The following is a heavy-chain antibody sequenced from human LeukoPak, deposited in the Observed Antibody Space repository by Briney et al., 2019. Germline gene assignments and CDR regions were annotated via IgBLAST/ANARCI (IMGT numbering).Heavy chain of an antibody. CDR2: ISYDGSNK. V-gene: IGHV3-30*04. D-gene: IGHD6-19*01. Sequence: GGSLRLSCAASGFTFSSYAMHWVRQAPGKGLEWVAVISYDGSNKYYADSVKGRFTISRDNSKNTLYLQMNSLRAEDTAVYYCARDGRGSSGWPYYYYYMDVWGKGTTVTVSS. CDR1: GFTFSSYA. CDR3: ARDGRGSSGWPYYYYYMDV. J-gene: IGHJ6*03.